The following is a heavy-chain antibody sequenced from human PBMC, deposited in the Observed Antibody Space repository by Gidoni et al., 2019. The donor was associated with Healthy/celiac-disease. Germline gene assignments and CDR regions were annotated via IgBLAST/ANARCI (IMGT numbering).Heavy chain of an antibody. V-gene: IGHV3-30*18. CDR1: GFTVSSYG. CDR2: LSYDGSNK. D-gene: IGHD3-22*01. Sequence: QVQLVESGGVVVQPGRSLRLSCAASGFTVSSYGMHGVRQAQGKGLEWVAVLSYDGSNKYYADSVKGRLTISRDNSKNTLYLQMNSLRAEDTAVYYCAKDLVTMIVVVYGMDVWGQGTTVTVSS. J-gene: IGHJ6*02. CDR3: AKDLVTMIVVVYGMDV.